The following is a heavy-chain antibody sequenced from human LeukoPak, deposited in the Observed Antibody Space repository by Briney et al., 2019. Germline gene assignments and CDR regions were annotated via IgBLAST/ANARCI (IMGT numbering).Heavy chain of an antibody. V-gene: IGHV3-21*01. D-gene: IGHD6-6*01. CDR3: ARDRSIAARPLYYMDV. CDR2: ISSSSSYI. CDR1: GSTFSSYS. Sequence: PGGSLRLSCAASGSTFSSYSMNWVRQAPGKGLEWVSSISSSSSYIYYADSVKGRFTISRDNAKNSLYLQMNSLRAEDTAVYYCARDRSIAARPLYYMDVWGKGTTVTVSS. J-gene: IGHJ6*03.